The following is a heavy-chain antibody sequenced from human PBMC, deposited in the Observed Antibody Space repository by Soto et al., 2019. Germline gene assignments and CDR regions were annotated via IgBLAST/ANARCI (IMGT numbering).Heavy chain of an antibody. D-gene: IGHD3-10*01. CDR2: INPSGGST. J-gene: IGHJ6*02. CDR3: TREGSAPYYYYGMDA. Sequence: GASVKVSCKASGYTFTSYYMHWVRQAPGQGLEWMGIINPSGGSTSYAQKFQGRVTVTRDTSTSTVYMELSSLRSEDTAVYYCTREGSAPYYYYGMDAWGQGTTVTVSS. CDR1: GYTFTSYY. V-gene: IGHV1-46*01.